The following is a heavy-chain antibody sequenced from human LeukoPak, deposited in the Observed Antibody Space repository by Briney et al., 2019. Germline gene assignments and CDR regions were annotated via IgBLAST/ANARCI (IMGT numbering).Heavy chain of an antibody. J-gene: IGHJ4*02. D-gene: IGHD6-13*01. V-gene: IGHV4-39*01. CDR3: AKQQLVRCFDY. CDR1: GGSVRSSNDY. CDR2: IYYTGSA. Sequence: PSETLSLTCTVSGGSVRSSNDYWGWIRQPPGKGLEWIGTIYYTGSAWYNPSLKSRVTISVDTSKTQFSLKLSSVTAADTAVYYCAKQQLVRCFDYWGQGTLVTVSS.